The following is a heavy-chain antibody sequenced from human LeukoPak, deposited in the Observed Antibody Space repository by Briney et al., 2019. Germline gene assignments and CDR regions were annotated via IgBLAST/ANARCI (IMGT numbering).Heavy chain of an antibody. CDR3: ARDRGLTAYCGGDCHEADY. CDR2: INTNTGNP. CDR1: AYTFTSYA. J-gene: IGHJ4*02. D-gene: IGHD2-21*02. V-gene: IGHV7-4-1*02. Sequence: ASVKVSCKASAYTFTSYAINWVRQAPGQGLEWMGWINTNTGNPTYAQGFTGRFVFSLDTSVSTAYLQISSLKAEDTAVYYCARDRGLTAYCGGDCHEADYWGQGTLVTVSS.